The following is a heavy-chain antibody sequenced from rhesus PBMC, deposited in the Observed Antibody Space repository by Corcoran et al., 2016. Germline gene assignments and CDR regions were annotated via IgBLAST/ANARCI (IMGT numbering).Heavy chain of an antibody. V-gene: IGHV3-103*01. J-gene: IGHJ4*01. D-gene: IGHD6-31*01. CDR2: ISSGGST. Sequence: EVQLVESGGGLAKPGGSLRLSCPASGFTFSRYALPLVRPAPGKGLEWVSAISSGGSTYYADSVKGRFTISRDNSKNTLSLQMNSLRAEDTAVYYCAKGSGWKIGYFDYWGQGVLVTVSS. CDR3: AKGSGWKIGYFDY. CDR1: GFTFSRYA.